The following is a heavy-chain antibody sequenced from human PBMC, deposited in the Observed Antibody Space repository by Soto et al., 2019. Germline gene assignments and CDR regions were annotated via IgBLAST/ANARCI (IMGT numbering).Heavy chain of an antibody. D-gene: IGHD5-12*01. CDR2: INSDGSST. Sequence: EVQLVESGGGLVQPGGSLRLSCAASGFTFSSYWMHWVRQTPGKGLVWIARINSDGSSTAYADSVKGRFTVSRDNDKNTLYLQMNSLRAEDTAVYYCAREPGYSGYGVFGYWGQGNLVTVSS. V-gene: IGHV3-74*01. CDR1: GFTFSSYW. CDR3: AREPGYSGYGVFGY. J-gene: IGHJ4*02.